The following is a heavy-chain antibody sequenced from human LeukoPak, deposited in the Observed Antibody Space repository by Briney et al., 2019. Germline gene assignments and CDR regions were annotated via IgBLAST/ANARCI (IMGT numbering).Heavy chain of an antibody. J-gene: IGHJ6*03. D-gene: IGHD3-3*01. V-gene: IGHV1-46*01. Sequence: ASVKVSCKAFGYTFTSNYMHWVRQAPGQGPEWMGVISPSGGSTTYAQKFQGRVTLTRDMSTSTDYLELSSPRSEDTAVYYCALPYYDFWSGYNPRGNYYYYMDVWGKGTTVTVSS. CDR2: ISPSGGST. CDR3: ALPYYDFWSGYNPRGNYYYYMDV. CDR1: GYTFTSNY.